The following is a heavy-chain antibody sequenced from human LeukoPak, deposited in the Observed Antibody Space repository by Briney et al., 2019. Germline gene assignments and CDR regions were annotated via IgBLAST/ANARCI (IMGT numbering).Heavy chain of an antibody. V-gene: IGHV1-69*06. CDR2: IIPIFGTA. CDR1: GGTFSSYA. D-gene: IGHD6-13*01. J-gene: IGHJ4*02. Sequence: GASVKVSCKAPGGTFSSYAISWVRQAPGQGLEWMGGIIPIFGTANCAQKFQGRVTITADKSTSTAYMELSSLRSEDTAVYYCARDRDSSNTLDYWGQGTLVTVSS. CDR3: ARDRDSSNTLDY.